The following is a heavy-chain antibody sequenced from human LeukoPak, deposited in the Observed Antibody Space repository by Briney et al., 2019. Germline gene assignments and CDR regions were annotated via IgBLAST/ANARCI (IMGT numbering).Heavy chain of an antibody. Sequence: GGSLRLSCAAFGFTFGSYWMNWVRQAPGKGLEWVANIKQDGSEEHYVDSVKGRFTISRDNAKNSLYLQMNSLRAEDTAVYYCATLRESYYDFWSGSFRRDYYYYMDVWGKGTTVTVSS. CDR3: ATLRESYYDFWSGSFRRDYYYYMDV. CDR1: GFTFGSYW. J-gene: IGHJ6*03. V-gene: IGHV3-7*01. CDR2: IKQDGSEE. D-gene: IGHD3-3*01.